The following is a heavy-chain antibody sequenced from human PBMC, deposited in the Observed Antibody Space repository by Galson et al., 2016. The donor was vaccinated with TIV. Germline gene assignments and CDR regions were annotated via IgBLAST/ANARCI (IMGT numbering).Heavy chain of an antibody. CDR2: ISGGGGST. Sequence: LRLSCAASGFTFSIFAMTWVRQAPGMGLEWVSAISGGGGSTYYADSVKGRFTISRDNPKNTLYLQMSSLRADDTAVYFCAKMDSSGFDYVRRFDFWGQGTLATVSS. J-gene: IGHJ4*02. CDR1: GFTFSIFA. V-gene: IGHV3-23*01. CDR3: AKMDSSGFDYVRRFDF. D-gene: IGHD3-22*01.